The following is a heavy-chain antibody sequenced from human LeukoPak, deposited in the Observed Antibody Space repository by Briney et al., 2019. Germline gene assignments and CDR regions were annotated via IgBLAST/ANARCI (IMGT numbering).Heavy chain of an antibody. CDR2: IHHSGST. V-gene: IGHV4-34*01. CDR3: ARDVSWDESFQR. J-gene: IGHJ1*01. CDR1: GGSFTDYY. D-gene: IGHD1-26*01. Sequence: SETLSLTCAVYGGSFTDYYSGWIRQSQGKGLEWIGEIHHSGSTNYNPSLESRVTISIDTSKNQFSLKLSSVTVADTAVYYCARDVSWDESFQRWGQGTLVTVSS.